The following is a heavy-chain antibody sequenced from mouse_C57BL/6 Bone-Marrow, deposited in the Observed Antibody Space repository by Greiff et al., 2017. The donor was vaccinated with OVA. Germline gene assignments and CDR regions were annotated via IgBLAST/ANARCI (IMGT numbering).Heavy chain of an antibody. V-gene: IGHV1-69*01. J-gene: IGHJ4*01. D-gene: IGHD3-2*02. Sequence: QVQLKQPGAELVMPGASVKLSCKASGYTFTSYWMHWVKQRPGQGLEWIGEIDPSDSYTNYNQKFKGKSTLTVDKSSSTAYMQLSSLTSEDSAVYYCARSWAAQATLYAMDYWGQGTSVTVSS. CDR3: ARSWAAQATLYAMDY. CDR2: IDPSDSYT. CDR1: GYTFTSYW.